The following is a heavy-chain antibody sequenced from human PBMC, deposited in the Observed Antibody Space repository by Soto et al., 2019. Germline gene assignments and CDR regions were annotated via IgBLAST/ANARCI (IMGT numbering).Heavy chain of an antibody. D-gene: IGHD4-17*01. CDR1: GYTFTSYD. Sequence: QVQLVQSGAEVKKPGASVKVSCKASGYTFTSYDINWVRQATGQGFEYLGWMNPNSGNTGYVKKFQGRVTMTRDTATSTADMELRSLRSEDTAVYYCARGIQYGDYSRCVDHWGPGALVTVSS. CDR2: MNPNSGNT. V-gene: IGHV1-8*01. J-gene: IGHJ5*02. CDR3: ARGIQYGDYSRCVDH.